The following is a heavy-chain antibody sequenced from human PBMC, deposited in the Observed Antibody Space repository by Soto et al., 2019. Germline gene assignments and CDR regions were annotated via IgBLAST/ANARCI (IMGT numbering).Heavy chain of an antibody. CDR1: GGTFSSYA. V-gene: IGHV1-69*13. Sequence: SVKVSCKASGGTFSSYAISWVRQAPGQGLEWMVGIIPIFGTANYAQKFQGRVTITADESTSTAYMELSSLRSEDTAVYYCAGPWEDYYDSSGYDAFDIWGQGTMVTVSS. CDR3: AGPWEDYYDSSGYDAFDI. D-gene: IGHD3-22*01. CDR2: IIPIFGTA. J-gene: IGHJ3*02.